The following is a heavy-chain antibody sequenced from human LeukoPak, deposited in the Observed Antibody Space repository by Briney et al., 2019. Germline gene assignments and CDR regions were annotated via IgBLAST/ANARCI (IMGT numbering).Heavy chain of an antibody. D-gene: IGHD1-26*01. Sequence: MPSETLSLTCTVSGGSISSYYWSWIRQPPGKGLEWIGYIYYSGSTNYNPSLKSRVTISVDASKNQFSLKLSSVTAADTAVYYCARVRPIGDWFDPWGQGTLVTVSS. CDR2: IYYSGST. CDR3: ARVRPIGDWFDP. CDR1: GGSISSYY. J-gene: IGHJ5*02. V-gene: IGHV4-59*01.